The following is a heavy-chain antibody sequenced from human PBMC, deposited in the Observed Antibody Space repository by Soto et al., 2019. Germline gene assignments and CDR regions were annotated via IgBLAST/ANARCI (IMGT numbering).Heavy chain of an antibody. V-gene: IGHV3-33*01. Sequence: QVQLVESGGGVVQPGTSLRLSCVASGFNFNTYGMHWVRQAPGKGLEWVAVIWFDESDNYYADSVKGRFTISRDMSKNTLYLHMNRLRDEDTAVYYCARNLRWEPQFDNWGQGTLVTGSS. CDR3: ARNLRWEPQFDN. CDR2: IWFDESDN. D-gene: IGHD4-17*01. CDR1: GFNFNTYG. J-gene: IGHJ4*02.